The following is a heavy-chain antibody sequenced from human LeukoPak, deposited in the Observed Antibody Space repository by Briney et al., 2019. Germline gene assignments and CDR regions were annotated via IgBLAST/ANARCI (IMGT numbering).Heavy chain of an antibody. CDR3: ARAPSDYGGNPYFDY. J-gene: IGHJ4*02. CDR2: ISAYNGNT. V-gene: IGHV1-18*01. CDR1: GYTFTSYG. Sequence: ASVKVSCKASGYTFTSYGISWVRQAPGQGLEWMGWISAYNGNTNYAQKLQGRVTMTTDTSTSTAYMELRSLRSDDTAVYYCARAPSDYGGNPYFDYWGQGTLVTVSS. D-gene: IGHD4-23*01.